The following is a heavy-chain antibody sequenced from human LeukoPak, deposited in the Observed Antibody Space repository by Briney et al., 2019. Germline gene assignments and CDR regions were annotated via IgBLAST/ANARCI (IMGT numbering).Heavy chain of an antibody. J-gene: IGHJ5*02. V-gene: IGHV3-74*01. Sequence: GGSLRLSCAASGFTLSRYWMYWVRQAPGKGLVWVSRINSDGSSTSYADSVKGRFTISRDNAKNTLYLQMNSLRAEDTAVYYCARDAGGYDFRSGYSSSWFDPWGQGTLVTVSS. CDR2: INSDGSST. D-gene: IGHD3-3*01. CDR1: GFTLSRYW. CDR3: ARDAGGYDFRSGYSSSWFDP.